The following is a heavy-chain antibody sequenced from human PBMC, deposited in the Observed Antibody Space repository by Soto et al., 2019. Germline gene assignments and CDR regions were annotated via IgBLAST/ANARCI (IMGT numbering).Heavy chain of an antibody. V-gene: IGHV4-31*03. Sequence: SETLSLTCTVSGGSISSGGYYWSWIRQHPGKGLEWIGYIYYSGSTYYNPSLKSRVTISVDTSKNQFSLKLSSVTAADTAVYYCARTRFLHGGSSSVVDWFDPWGQGTLVTVSS. D-gene: IGHD6-6*01. CDR1: GGSISSGGYY. CDR2: IYYSGST. CDR3: ARTRFLHGGSSSVVDWFDP. J-gene: IGHJ5*02.